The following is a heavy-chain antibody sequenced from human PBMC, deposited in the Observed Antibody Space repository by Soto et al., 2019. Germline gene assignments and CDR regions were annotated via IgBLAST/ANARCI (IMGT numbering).Heavy chain of an antibody. V-gene: IGHV2-5*01. CDR1: GFSLSTRGVG. Sequence: SGPTLVNPTHTLTLPCTFSGFSLSTRGVGVAWIRQPPGKALEWLAFIYWNDDKRYSPSLKSRLTITKDTSTNQVVLTMANVDPIDTGTYVCVHRLLYTSTTHAYPCFLDVWGQGTMVTVSS. D-gene: IGHD1-1*01. CDR2: IYWNDDK. J-gene: IGHJ6*02. CDR3: VHRLLYTSTTHAYPCFLDV.